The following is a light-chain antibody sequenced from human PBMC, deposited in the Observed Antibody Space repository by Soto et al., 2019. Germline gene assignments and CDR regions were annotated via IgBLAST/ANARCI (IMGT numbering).Light chain of an antibody. J-gene: IGKJ3*01. CDR3: QQYNSWLRLFA. CDR1: QIISSW. V-gene: IGKV1-5*01. Sequence: DIQMTQSPSTLSASVGDRVTITCRASQIISSWLAWYQQKPGKAPKLLIYDASSLESGVPSRFSGSGSGTELTLTISSLQPDDFATYYCQQYNSWLRLFAFGPGTKVEIK. CDR2: DAS.